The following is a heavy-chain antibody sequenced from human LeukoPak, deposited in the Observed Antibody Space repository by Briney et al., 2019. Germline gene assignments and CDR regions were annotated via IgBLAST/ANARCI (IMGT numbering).Heavy chain of an antibody. J-gene: IGHJ4*02. D-gene: IGHD3-9*01. CDR3: TSKTYYDILTGYSGFDY. V-gene: IGHV3-15*01. Sequence: PGGSLRLSGAASGFTCSNAWMSWVRQAPGKGLEWVGRIKSKTDGGTTDCAAPVKGRFTISRDDSKNTLYLQMNSLKTEDTAVYYCTSKTYYDILTGYSGFDYWGQGTLVTVSS. CDR1: GFTCSNAW. CDR2: IKSKTDGGTT.